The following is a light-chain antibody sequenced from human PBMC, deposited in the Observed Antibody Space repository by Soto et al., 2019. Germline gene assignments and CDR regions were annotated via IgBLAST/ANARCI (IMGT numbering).Light chain of an antibody. CDR1: QSISSY. Sequence: DIQMTQSPSSLSASVGDRVTITCRASQSISSYLNWYQQKPGKAPKLLIYDASSLQSGVPSRFSGSGSGTDFTLTISSLQAEDFATYYCQQLDTYPLTFGGGTKVDIK. CDR2: DAS. CDR3: QQLDTYPLT. J-gene: IGKJ4*01. V-gene: IGKV1-39*01.